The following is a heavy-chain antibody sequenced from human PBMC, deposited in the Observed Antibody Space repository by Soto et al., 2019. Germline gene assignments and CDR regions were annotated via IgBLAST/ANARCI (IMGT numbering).Heavy chain of an antibody. D-gene: IGHD7-27*01. CDR3: ARDLTNWFDP. CDR2: IIPIFGTA. J-gene: IGHJ5*02. Sequence: SVKVSCKASGGTLSSYAISWVRQAPGQGLEWMGGIIPIFGTANYAQKFQGRVTITADESTSTAYMELSSLRSEDTAVYYCARDLTNWFDPWGQGTLVTVSS. CDR1: GGTLSSYA. V-gene: IGHV1-69*13.